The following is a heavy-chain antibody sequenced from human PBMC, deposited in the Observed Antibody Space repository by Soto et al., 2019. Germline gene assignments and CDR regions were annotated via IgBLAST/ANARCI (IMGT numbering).Heavy chain of an antibody. Sequence: GGSLRLSCAASGFTFDDYAMHWVRQAPGKGLEWVSGISWNSGSIGYADSVKGRFTISRDNAKNSLYLQMNSLRAEDTALYYCAKDRGYDILTGSNFDYWGQGTLVTVCS. V-gene: IGHV3-9*01. CDR3: AKDRGYDILTGSNFDY. D-gene: IGHD3-9*01. CDR1: GFTFDDYA. J-gene: IGHJ4*02. CDR2: ISWNSGSI.